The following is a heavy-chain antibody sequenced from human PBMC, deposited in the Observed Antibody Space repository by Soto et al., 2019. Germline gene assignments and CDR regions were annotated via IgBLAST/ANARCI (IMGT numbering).Heavy chain of an antibody. V-gene: IGHV3-23*01. Sequence: GGSLRLSCAASGFTFSSYAMSWVRQAPGKGLEWVSAISGSGGSTYYADSVKGRFTISRDNSKNTLYLQMNSLRAEDTAVYYCAKDAPMVRGIYLDAFDIWGQGTMVTVSS. CDR3: AKDAPMVRGIYLDAFDI. CDR2: ISGSGGST. CDR1: GFTFSSYA. J-gene: IGHJ3*02. D-gene: IGHD3-10*01.